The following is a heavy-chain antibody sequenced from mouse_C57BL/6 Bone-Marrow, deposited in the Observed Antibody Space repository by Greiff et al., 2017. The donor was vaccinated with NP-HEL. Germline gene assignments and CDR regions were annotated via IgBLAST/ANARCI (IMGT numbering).Heavy chain of an antibody. J-gene: IGHJ3*01. CDR2: INPYNGGT. CDR1: GYTFTDYY. Sequence: VQLQQSGPVLVKPGASVKMSCKASGYTFTDYYMNWVKQSHGKSLEWIGVINPYNGGTSYNQKFKGKATLTVDKSSSTAYMELNSLTSEDSAVYYCARPSSGPWFAYWGQGTLVTVSA. V-gene: IGHV1-19*01. D-gene: IGHD3-2*02. CDR3: ARPSSGPWFAY.